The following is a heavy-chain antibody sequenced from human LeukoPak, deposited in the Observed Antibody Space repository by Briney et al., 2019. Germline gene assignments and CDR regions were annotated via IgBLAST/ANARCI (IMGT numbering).Heavy chain of an antibody. V-gene: IGHV7-4-1*02. Sequence: GASVKVSCKASGYTFTSYAMNWVRQTPGQGLEWMGWINTNTGNPTYAQGFTGRFVFSLDTSVSTAYLQISSLKAEDTAVYYCARLPSSSSWYGVDYWGQGTLVTVSS. CDR3: ARLPSSSSWYGVDY. CDR2: INTNTGNP. J-gene: IGHJ4*02. D-gene: IGHD6-13*01. CDR1: GYTFTSYA.